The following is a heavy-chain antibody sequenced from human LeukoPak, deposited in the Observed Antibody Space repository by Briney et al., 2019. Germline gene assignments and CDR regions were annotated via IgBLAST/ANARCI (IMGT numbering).Heavy chain of an antibody. Sequence: GGSLRLSCAASGFSINDYYMSWVSQAPGKGVEGVSDISSSDNIISYVDSVKGRFTIFRDSGKNSLYLKVNRLRGEDTAVYYCAREIVAGTFDCWGRGTLVTVSS. J-gene: IGHJ4*02. V-gene: IGHV3-11*01. CDR2: ISSSDNII. D-gene: IGHD6-19*01. CDR3: AREIVAGTFDC. CDR1: GFSINDYY.